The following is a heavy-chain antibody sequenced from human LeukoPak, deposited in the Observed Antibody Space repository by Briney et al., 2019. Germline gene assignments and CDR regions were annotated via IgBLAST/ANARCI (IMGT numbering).Heavy chain of an antibody. CDR2: INHSGNT. CDR3: LALGF. Sequence: SETLSLTCAVYGGSFSGYYLNWIRQPPGKGLEWIGEINHSGNTNYNPSLKSRVTMPVDTSKNQFSLKLTSVTAADTAVYYCLALGFWGQGTLVTVSS. V-gene: IGHV4-34*01. J-gene: IGHJ4*02. CDR1: GGSFSGYY. D-gene: IGHD5-12*01.